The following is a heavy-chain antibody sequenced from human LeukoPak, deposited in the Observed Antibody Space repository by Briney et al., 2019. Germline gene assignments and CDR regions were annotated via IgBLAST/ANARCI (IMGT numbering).Heavy chain of an antibody. CDR1: GFTFNSYA. V-gene: IGHV3-48*01. CDR2: ISSSSSTI. D-gene: IGHD3-22*01. J-gene: IGHJ3*02. Sequence: TGGSLRLSCAASGFTFNSYAINWVRQAPGQGLQWVSYISSSSSTIYYEDSVKGRFTISRDNAKNSLYLQMSSLRAEDTAVYYCARDQSVVAPNDFDIWGQGTMVTVSS. CDR3: ARDQSVVAPNDFDI.